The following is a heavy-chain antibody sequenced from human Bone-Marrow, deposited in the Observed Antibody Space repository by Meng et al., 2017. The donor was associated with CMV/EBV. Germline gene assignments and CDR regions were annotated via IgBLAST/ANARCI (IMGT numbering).Heavy chain of an antibody. D-gene: IGHD1-7*01. V-gene: IGHV3-30*04. CDR1: GFTFSSYA. Sequence: GGSLRLSCAASGFTFSSYAMHWVRQAPGKGLEWVAVISYDGSNKYYADSVKGRFTISRDNSKNTLYLQMNSLRAEDTAVYYCARARYFGLNWNYVEFDYWGQGTLVTFSS. CDR3: ARARYFGLNWNYVEFDY. CDR2: ISYDGSNK. J-gene: IGHJ4*02.